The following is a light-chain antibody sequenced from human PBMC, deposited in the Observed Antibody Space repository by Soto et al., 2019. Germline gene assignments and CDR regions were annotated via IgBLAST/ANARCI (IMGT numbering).Light chain of an antibody. Sequence: DIQMTQSPSTLSASVGDRVTITCRASQSISSWLAWYQRKPGKAPKLLIYKASSLESGVPSRFSGSGSGTEFTLTISSLQPDDFATYYCQQYNSYPYTFGQGTKLDIK. J-gene: IGKJ2*01. CDR2: KAS. CDR3: QQYNSYPYT. CDR1: QSISSW. V-gene: IGKV1-5*03.